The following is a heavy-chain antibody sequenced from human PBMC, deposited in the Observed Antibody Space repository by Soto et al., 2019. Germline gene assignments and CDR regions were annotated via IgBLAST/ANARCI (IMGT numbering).Heavy chain of an antibody. D-gene: IGHD3-3*01. J-gene: IGHJ5*02. CDR3: ATWSIGLNNWFDP. V-gene: IGHV1-24*01. CDR2: FDPEDGET. CDR1: GYTLTELS. Sequence: ASVKGSCKVSGYTLTELSMHWVRQAPGKGLEWMGGFDPEDGETIYAQKFQGRVTMTEDTSTDTAYMELSSLRSEDTAVYYCATWSIGLNNWFDPWGQGTLVTVSS.